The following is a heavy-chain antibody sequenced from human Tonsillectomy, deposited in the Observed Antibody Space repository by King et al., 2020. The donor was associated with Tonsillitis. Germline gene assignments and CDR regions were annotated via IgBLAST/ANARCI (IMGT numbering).Heavy chain of an antibody. V-gene: IGHV4-34*01. CDR3: ASIGTGWFGGDPDY. CDR1: GGSFSGYY. D-gene: IGHD3-10*01. CDR2: INHSGST. Sequence: VQLQQWGAGLLKPSETLSLTCAVYGGSFSGYYWSWIRQPPGKGLEWIGEINHSGSTNYNPSLKSRVTISVDTSKNQFSLKLSSVTAADTAVYYCASIGTGWFGGDPDYWGQGTLVTVFS. J-gene: IGHJ4*02.